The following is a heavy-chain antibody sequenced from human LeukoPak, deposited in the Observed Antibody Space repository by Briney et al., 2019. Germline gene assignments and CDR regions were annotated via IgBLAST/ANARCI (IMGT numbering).Heavy chain of an antibody. CDR2: ISGSGGST. CDR1: GFTFSSYA. V-gene: IGHV3-23*01. J-gene: IGHJ4*02. Sequence: GGSLRLSCAASGFTFSSYAMSWVRQAPGKGLEWVSAISGSGGSTYYADSVKGRFTISRDNSKNTLYLQMNSLGAEDTAVYYCAKDQDALLWFGELPFDYWGQGTLVTVSS. CDR3: AKDQDALLWFGELPFDY. D-gene: IGHD3-10*01.